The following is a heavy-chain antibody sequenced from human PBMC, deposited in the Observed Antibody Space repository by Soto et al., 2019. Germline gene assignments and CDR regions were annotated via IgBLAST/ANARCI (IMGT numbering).Heavy chain of an antibody. V-gene: IGHV1-69*02. D-gene: IGHD6-13*01. CDR3: SSPTWSQQLVPLSFFDP. Sequence: ASVKVSCKACGGALRSYTMSWVRQATGQGLEWMGRIIPILGIANYAQKFQGRVTITADKSTSTAYMELSSLRSEDTAVYYCSSPTWSQQLVPLSFFDPWGQGTLVPVSS. J-gene: IGHJ5*02. CDR1: GGALRSYT. CDR2: IIPILGIA.